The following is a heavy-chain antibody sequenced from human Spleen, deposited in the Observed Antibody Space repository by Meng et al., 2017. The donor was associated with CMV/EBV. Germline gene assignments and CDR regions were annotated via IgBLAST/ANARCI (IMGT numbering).Heavy chain of an antibody. CDR1: GFTVSSYA. V-gene: IGHV3-30*04. J-gene: IGHJ6*02. CDR3: AKDQVVVVAATYYYGMDV. CDR2: ISYDGNNK. D-gene: IGHD2-15*01. Sequence: GGSLRLSCAASGFTVSSYALHWVRQAPGKGLEWVAGISYDGNNKYYLDSVKGRFTISRDNFKSTMFLQMNSLRAEDTAVDYWAKDQVVVVAATYYYGMDVWGQGTTVTVSS.